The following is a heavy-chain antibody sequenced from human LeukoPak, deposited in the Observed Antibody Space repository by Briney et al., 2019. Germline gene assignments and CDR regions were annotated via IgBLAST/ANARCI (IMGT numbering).Heavy chain of an antibody. V-gene: IGHV4-31*03. J-gene: IGHJ5*02. Sequence: PSETLSLTCTVSGGSISSGGYYWSWIRQHPGKGLEWIGYIYYSGSTYYNPSLKSRVTISVDTSKNQFSLKLSSVTAADTAVYYCARAALETGRVWFDPWGQGTLVTVSS. CDR2: IYYSGST. D-gene: IGHD3-10*01. CDR1: GGSISSGGYY. CDR3: ARAALETGRVWFDP.